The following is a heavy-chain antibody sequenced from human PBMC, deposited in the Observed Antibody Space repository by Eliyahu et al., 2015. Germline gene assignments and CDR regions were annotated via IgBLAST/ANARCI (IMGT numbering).Heavy chain of an antibody. V-gene: IGHV2-5*02. Sequence: QITLKESGPTLVXPTQTLTLTCTFSGFSLSTSGVGVGWIRQPPGKALEWLAPVHGDDDKRYSPSLKSRLTITKDTSKNQVVLTMTNMDPVDTATYYCAHYNYYRYGPALDYWGQGTLVTVSS. CDR1: GFSLSTSGVG. CDR2: VHGDDDK. D-gene: IGHD5-18*01. CDR3: AHYNYYRYGPALDY. J-gene: IGHJ4*02.